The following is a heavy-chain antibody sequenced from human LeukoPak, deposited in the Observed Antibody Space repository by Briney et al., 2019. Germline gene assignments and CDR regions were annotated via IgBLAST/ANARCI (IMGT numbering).Heavy chain of an antibody. CDR3: ARSELVGYNGYDLDY. CDR2: ISSRGTAM. Sequence: GGSLRLSCAVSGFTFSDYSMSWVRQAPGKGLEWISYISSRGTAMYYADSVKGRFSISRDNAKKSLYLQMNSLRAEDTAVYYCARSELVGYNGYDLDYWGQGTLVTVSS. CDR1: GFTFSDYS. J-gene: IGHJ4*02. V-gene: IGHV3-11*01. D-gene: IGHD5-12*01.